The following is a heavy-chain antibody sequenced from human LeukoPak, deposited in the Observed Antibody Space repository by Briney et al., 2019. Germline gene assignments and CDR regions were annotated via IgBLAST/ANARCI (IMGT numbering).Heavy chain of an antibody. J-gene: IGHJ4*02. CDR3: ARDRRLGY. CDR1: GGSISSYY. CDR2: IYYSGST. Sequence: KPSETLSLTCTVSGGSISSYYWSWIRQPPGKGLEWIGYIYYSGSTNYNPSLKSRVTISVDTSKNQFSLKLSSLTAADTAVYYCARDRRLGYWGQGTLVTVSS. V-gene: IGHV4-59*01.